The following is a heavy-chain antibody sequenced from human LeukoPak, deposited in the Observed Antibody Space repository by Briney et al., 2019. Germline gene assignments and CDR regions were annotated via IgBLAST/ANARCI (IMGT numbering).Heavy chain of an antibody. CDR3: ARVGYCSGGSCYSGGLDY. J-gene: IGHJ4*02. V-gene: IGHV1-69*01. CDR2: VIPIFGTA. D-gene: IGHD2-15*01. CDR1: GGTFISYA. Sequence: ASVKVSCMASGGTFISYALRWVRQAPGQGLQWMEGVIPIFGTANYEQKFQGRVTITADESTSTAYVELSSLRSEDTAVYYCARVGYCSGGSCYSGGLDYWGQGTLVTVSS.